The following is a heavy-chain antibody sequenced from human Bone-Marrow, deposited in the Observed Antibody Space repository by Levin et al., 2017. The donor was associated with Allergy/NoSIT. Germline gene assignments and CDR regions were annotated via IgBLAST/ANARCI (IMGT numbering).Heavy chain of an antibody. CDR1: GFPFNNYG. CDR3: ARGNFDY. J-gene: IGHJ4*02. Sequence: LSLTCAASGFPFNNYGMNWVRQAPGKGLEWVSLINKDNIMKYYADSVKGRFTVSRDNAKNSLYLQMNSLRVEDTAIYYCARGNFDYWGQGALVTVSS. V-gene: IGHV3-48*04. CDR2: INKDNIMK.